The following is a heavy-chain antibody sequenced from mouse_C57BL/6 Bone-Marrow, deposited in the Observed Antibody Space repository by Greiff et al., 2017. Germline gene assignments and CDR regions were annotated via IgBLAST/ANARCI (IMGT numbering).Heavy chain of an antibody. CDR2: ISSGGRYT. CDR3: ARYDYAAMDY. V-gene: IGHV5-6*01. J-gene: IGHJ4*01. Sequence: EVKLVESGGDLVKPGGSLKLSCAASGFTFSSYGMSWVRQTPDKRLEWVATISSGGRYTYYPDGVKGRFTISRYNAKNTLYLQMSSLKSEDTAMYSCARYDYAAMDYWGQGTSVTVSS. CDR1: GFTFSSYG.